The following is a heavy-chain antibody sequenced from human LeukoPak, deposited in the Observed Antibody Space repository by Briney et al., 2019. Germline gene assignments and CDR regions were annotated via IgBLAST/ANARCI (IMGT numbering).Heavy chain of an antibody. D-gene: IGHD5-18*01. CDR3: ARGRYSYGFASKATPVDY. CDR1: GGSISSGGYY. Sequence: SETLSLTCTVSGGSISSGGYYWSWIRQHPGKGLEWIGYIYYSGSTYYNPSLKSRVTISVDTSKNQFSLKLSSVTAADTAVYYCARGRYSYGFASKATPVDYWGQGTLVTVSS. V-gene: IGHV4-31*03. J-gene: IGHJ4*02. CDR2: IYYSGST.